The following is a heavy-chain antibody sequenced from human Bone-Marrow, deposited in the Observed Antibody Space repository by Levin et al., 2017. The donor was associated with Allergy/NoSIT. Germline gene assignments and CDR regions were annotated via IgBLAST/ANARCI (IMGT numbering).Heavy chain of an antibody. CDR1: GFSFSDYY. D-gene: IGHD6-13*01. J-gene: IGHJ6*02. Sequence: SCVASGFSFSDYYMSWIRQAPGKGLEWVAYLSTGSSIIYYVDSVRGRFTISRDNSKNSLYLQMNNLRAEDTAIYYCARDSEYSSSWGDYYHGMDVWGQGTTVIVS. CDR3: ARDSEYSSSWGDYYHGMDV. V-gene: IGHV3-11*01. CDR2: LSTGSSII.